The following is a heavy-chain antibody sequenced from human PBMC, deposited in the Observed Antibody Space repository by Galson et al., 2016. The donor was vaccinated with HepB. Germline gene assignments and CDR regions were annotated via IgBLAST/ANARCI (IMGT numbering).Heavy chain of an antibody. V-gene: IGHV3-30*04. CDR2: IFNDGSEQ. CDR1: GFTFSHYA. Sequence: SLRLSCAASGFTFSHYAMHWVRQAPGKGLEWVAIIFNDGSEQLYADSVQGRITLSRDNSKKMFYLEMNSLRPEDTAIYYCARDQGGQYFDLWGRGTLVSVSS. D-gene: IGHD2-15*01. CDR3: ARDQGGQYFDL. J-gene: IGHJ2*01.